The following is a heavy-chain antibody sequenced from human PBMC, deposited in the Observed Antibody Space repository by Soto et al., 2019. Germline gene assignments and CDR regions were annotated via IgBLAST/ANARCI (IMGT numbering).Heavy chain of an antibody. D-gene: IGHD2-15*01. CDR1: GFTVSSNY. Sequence: GGSLRLSCAASGFTVSSNYMSWVRQAPGKGLEWVSVINSGGSTYYADSVKGRFTISRHNSKNTLYLQMNSLRAEDTAVYYCARGRQEYCSGGSCYSAGSYYFDYWGQGTLVTVSS. CDR2: INSGGST. CDR3: ARGRQEYCSGGSCYSAGSYYFDY. J-gene: IGHJ4*02. V-gene: IGHV3-53*04.